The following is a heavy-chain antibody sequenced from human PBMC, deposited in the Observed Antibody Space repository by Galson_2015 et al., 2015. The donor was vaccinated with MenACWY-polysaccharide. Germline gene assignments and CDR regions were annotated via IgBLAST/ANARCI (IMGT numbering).Heavy chain of an antibody. Sequence: SLRLSCAASGFTFSKFSMHWVRQAPGKGLEWVALISYDGDRQYYVDSVKGRFTVSRDNSKNTVYLQMDSLRTEDSAVYFCARDGYSFGYYSDLWGQGTLVTAS. CDR2: ISYDGDRQ. V-gene: IGHV3-30*03. D-gene: IGHD5-18*01. CDR1: GFTFSKFS. CDR3: ARDGYSFGYYSDL. J-gene: IGHJ4*02.